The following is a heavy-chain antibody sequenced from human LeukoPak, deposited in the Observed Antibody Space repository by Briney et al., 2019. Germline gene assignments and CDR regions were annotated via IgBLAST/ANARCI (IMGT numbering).Heavy chain of an antibody. V-gene: IGHV3-53*01. CDR2: IYSGGNT. Sequence: PGGSLRLSCAASGFTVSNHYMNWVRQAPGKGLEWVSVIYSGGNTYYADSVKGRFAISRDNSKNTLYLQMNSLRAEDTAVYYCARDYVWGSYRFHDAFDIWGQGTMVTVSS. CDR1: GFTVSNHY. D-gene: IGHD3-16*02. CDR3: ARDYVWGSYRFHDAFDI. J-gene: IGHJ3*02.